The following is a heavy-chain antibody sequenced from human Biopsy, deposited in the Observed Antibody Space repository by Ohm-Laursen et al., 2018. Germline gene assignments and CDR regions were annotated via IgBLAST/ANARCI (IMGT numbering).Heavy chain of an antibody. CDR3: ARGMRSSGWPYFDS. D-gene: IGHD6-19*01. CDR1: GDSVSSGSFY. J-gene: IGHJ4*01. Sequence: SGTLSLTCTVSGDSVSSGSFYWTWIRQPPGQGLEYIGYIYDRGSTANYNPSLESRVTMSVDMPKNQFSLKLSSVTAADTAIYYCARGMRSSGWPYFDSRGQGTLVTVSS. V-gene: IGHV4-61*01. CDR2: IYDRGSTA.